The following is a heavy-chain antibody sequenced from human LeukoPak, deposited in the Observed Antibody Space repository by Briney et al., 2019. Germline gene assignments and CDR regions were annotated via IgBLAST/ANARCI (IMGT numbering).Heavy chain of an antibody. J-gene: IGHJ6*03. CDR1: GYSISSSSYY. CDR3: ARRPQSYIDV. V-gene: IGHV4-39*01. CDR2: INYSGST. Sequence: PSETLSLTCAVSGYSISSSSYYWGWIRQPPGKGLEWIGSINYSGSTYYNPSLKSRVTISVDTSKNQFSLKLSSVTAADTAVYYCARRPQSYIDVWGKGTTVTVSS.